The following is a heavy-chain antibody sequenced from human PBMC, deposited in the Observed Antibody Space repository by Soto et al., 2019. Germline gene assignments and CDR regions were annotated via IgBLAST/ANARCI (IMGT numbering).Heavy chain of an antibody. CDR1: GFTFSSYG. D-gene: IGHD1-20*01. CDR2: ISYDGINK. V-gene: IGHV3-30*18. J-gene: IGHJ6*02. CDR3: AKVGPGITGKHLRYYYYGMDV. Sequence: QVQLVESGGGVVQPGRSLRLSCAASGFTFSSYGMHWVRQAPGKGLEWVAVISYDGINKYYADSVKGRFTISRDNSKNTLYLQMNSVRAEDTAVYYCAKVGPGITGKHLRYYYYGMDVWGQGTTVTVSS.